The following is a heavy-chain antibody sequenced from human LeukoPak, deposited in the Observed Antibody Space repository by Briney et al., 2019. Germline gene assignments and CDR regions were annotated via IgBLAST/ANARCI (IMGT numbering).Heavy chain of an antibody. D-gene: IGHD5-12*01. Sequence: SVKVSCKASGGTFSSYTISWVRQAPGQGLEWMGRIIPILGIANYAQKLQGRVTITADKSTSTAYMELSSLRSEDTAVYYCARLLYSGYDWGGNWFDPWGQGTLVTVSS. V-gene: IGHV1-69*02. J-gene: IGHJ5*02. CDR3: ARLLYSGYDWGGNWFDP. CDR1: GGTFSSYT. CDR2: IIPILGIA.